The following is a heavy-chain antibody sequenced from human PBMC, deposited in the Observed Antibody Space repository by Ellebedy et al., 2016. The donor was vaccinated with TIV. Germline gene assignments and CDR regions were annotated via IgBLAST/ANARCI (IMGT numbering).Heavy chain of an antibody. CDR1: GFSLSTTGVC. CDR2: IDWDGEK. V-gene: IGHV2-70*17. Sequence: SGPTLVKPTETLTLTCTFSGFSLSTTGVCVSWIRQPPGKALEWLARIDWDGEKLYTTSLKTRLTISEDTSTKRVVLTMTNVQPAATGIYYCARIYYGSGTYQDDYWGQGTLVTVSS. D-gene: IGHD3-10*01. J-gene: IGHJ4*02. CDR3: ARIYYGSGTYQDDY.